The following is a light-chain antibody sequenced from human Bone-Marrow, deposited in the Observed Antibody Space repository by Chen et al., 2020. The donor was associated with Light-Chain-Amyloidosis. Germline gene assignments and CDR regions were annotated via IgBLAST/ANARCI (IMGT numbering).Light chain of an antibody. CDR3: QSADSSGTYEVI. J-gene: IGLJ2*01. CDR1: DLPTKY. Sequence: SYELTQPPSVSVSPGQTARITCSGEDLPTKYAYWYQQKPGQAPVLVIHRDTERPSGISERFSGSSPGTTATLTISGVQAEDGADYHCQSADSSGTYEVIFGGGTKLTVL. V-gene: IGLV3-25*03. CDR2: RDT.